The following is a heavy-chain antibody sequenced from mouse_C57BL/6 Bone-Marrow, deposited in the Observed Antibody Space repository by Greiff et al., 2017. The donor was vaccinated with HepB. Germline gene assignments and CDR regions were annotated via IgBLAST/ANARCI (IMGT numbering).Heavy chain of an antibody. Sequence: VKLQESGAELARPGASVKLSCKASGYTFTSYGISWVKQRTGQGLEWIGEIYPRSGNTYYNEKFKGKATLTADKSSSTAYMELRSLTSEDSAVYFCARVGYYPFAYWGQGTLVTVSA. V-gene: IGHV1-81*01. CDR1: GYTFTSYG. D-gene: IGHD2-12*01. CDR2: IYPRSGNT. J-gene: IGHJ3*01. CDR3: ARVGYYPFAY.